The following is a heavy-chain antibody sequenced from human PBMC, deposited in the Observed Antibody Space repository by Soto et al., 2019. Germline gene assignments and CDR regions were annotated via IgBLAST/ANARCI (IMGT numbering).Heavy chain of an antibody. CDR1: GFTFSSYA. D-gene: IGHD6-19*01. CDR3: ARDLQPGAVAVPIFDY. J-gene: IGHJ4*02. CDR2: ISYDGSNK. V-gene: IGHV3-30-3*01. Sequence: QVQLVESGGGVVQPGRSLRLCCAASGFTFSSYAMHWVRQAPGKGLEWVAVISYDGSNKYYADSVKGRFTISRDNSKNTLYLQMNSLRAEDTAVYYCARDLQPGAVAVPIFDYWGQGTLVTVSS.